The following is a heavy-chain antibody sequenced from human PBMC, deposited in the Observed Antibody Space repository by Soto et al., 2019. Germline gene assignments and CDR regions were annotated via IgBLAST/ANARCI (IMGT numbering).Heavy chain of an antibody. J-gene: IGHJ4*02. CDR2: ISSGSSDT. CDR3: ARVAY. Sequence: GGSLRLSCEASGFTFSGVSMNWVRQVPGKGLEWVASISSGSSDTWYADSVKGRFIISRDNAQNSLFLQMNTLRPEDTAMYYCARVAYWGPGTQVTVSS. CDR1: GFTFSGVS. V-gene: IGHV3-21*01.